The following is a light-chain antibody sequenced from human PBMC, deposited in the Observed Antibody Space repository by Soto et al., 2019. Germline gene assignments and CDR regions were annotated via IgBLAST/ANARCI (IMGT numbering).Light chain of an antibody. J-gene: IGLJ1*01. Sequence: QSALTQSASVSGSPGQSITISCTGTSSDVGAYNYVSWYQQHPGKAPKLMIYDVSDRPSGVSNRFSGSKSGNTASLTISGLQADDEADYYCSSYTSSSTYVFGTGTKLTVL. CDR2: DVS. V-gene: IGLV2-14*01. CDR1: SSDVGAYNY. CDR3: SSYTSSSTYV.